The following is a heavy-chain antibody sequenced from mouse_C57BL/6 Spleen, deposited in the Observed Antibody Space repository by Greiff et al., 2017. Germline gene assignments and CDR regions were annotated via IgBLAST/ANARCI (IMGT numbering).Heavy chain of an antibody. CDR1: GFTFSDYY. Sequence: EVKLMESGGGLVQPGGSLKLSCAASGFTFSDYYMYWVRQTPEKRLEWVAYISNGGGSTYYPDTVKGRFTITRDNAKNTLYLQMSRLKSKDTAMYYCARRGYYYGSSAGNFDYWGQGTTLTVSS. J-gene: IGHJ2*01. D-gene: IGHD1-1*01. CDR3: ARRGYYYGSSAGNFDY. V-gene: IGHV5-12*01. CDR2: ISNGGGST.